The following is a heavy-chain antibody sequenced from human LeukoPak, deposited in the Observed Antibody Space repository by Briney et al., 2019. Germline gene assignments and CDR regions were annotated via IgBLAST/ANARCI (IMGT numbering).Heavy chain of an antibody. CDR2: INPNSGGT. V-gene: IGHV1-2*02. J-gene: IGHJ4*02. Sequence: ASVKVSCKASGYTFTGYYMHWVRQAPGQGLEWMGWINPNSGGTNYAQKFQGRVTMTRDTSISTAYMELSRLRSDGTAVYYCARVYHPITMIVVVIFDYWGQGTLVTVSS. D-gene: IGHD3-22*01. CDR1: GYTFTGYY. CDR3: ARVYHPITMIVVVIFDY.